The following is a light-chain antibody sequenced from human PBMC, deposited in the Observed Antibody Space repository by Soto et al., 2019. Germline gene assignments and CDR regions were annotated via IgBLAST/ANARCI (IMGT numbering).Light chain of an antibody. V-gene: IGKV1-6*01. CDR1: QDIRNE. J-gene: IGKJ4*01. Sequence: AIQVTQSPSSLSASLGDRVTITCRASQDIRNELSWYQQKPGKAPKFLIFAASNLQSGVPSRFSGSGSGTDFTLTISSLQPEDFATYFCLQDDDYPFTFGGGTKVDIK. CDR2: AAS. CDR3: LQDDDYPFT.